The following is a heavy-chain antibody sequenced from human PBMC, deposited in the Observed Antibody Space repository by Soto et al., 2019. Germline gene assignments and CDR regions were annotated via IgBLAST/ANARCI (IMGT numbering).Heavy chain of an antibody. D-gene: IGHD1-20*01. CDR1: GGSISSSSYY. J-gene: IGHJ5*02. CDR2: IYYSGST. V-gene: IGHV4-39*01. Sequence: PSETLSLTCTVSGGSISSSSYYWGWIRQPPGKGLEWIGSIYYSGSTYYNPSLKSRVTISVDTSKNQFSLKLSSVTAADTAVYYCARWKHNWNDVDDWFDPWGQGTQVTVSS. CDR3: ARWKHNWNDVDDWFDP.